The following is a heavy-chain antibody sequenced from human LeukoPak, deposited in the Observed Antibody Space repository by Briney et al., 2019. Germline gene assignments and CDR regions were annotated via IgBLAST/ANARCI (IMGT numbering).Heavy chain of an antibody. V-gene: IGHV3-74*01. J-gene: IGHJ4*02. CDR1: GFTFSSYW. Sequence: GGSLRLSCAASGFTFSSYWMHWVRQAPGKGLVWVSRINSDGSSTSYADSVKGRFTISRDNSKNTLYLQMNSLRPEDTAVYYCAKGYNYAYEYWGQGTLVTVSS. CDR3: AKGYNYAYEY. D-gene: IGHD5-18*01. CDR2: INSDGSST.